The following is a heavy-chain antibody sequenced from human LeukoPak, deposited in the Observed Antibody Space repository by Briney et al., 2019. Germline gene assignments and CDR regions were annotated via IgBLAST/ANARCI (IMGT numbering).Heavy chain of an antibody. Sequence: GGSLRLSCAASGFTFSSYSMNWVRQAPGKGLEWVSSISSSSSYIYYADSVKGRFTISRDNAKNSLYLQMNSLRAEDTAVYYCAREIAVAGTHFDYWGQGTLVTVSS. CDR1: GFTFSSYS. CDR3: AREIAVAGTHFDY. CDR2: ISSSSSYI. V-gene: IGHV3-21*01. J-gene: IGHJ4*02. D-gene: IGHD6-19*01.